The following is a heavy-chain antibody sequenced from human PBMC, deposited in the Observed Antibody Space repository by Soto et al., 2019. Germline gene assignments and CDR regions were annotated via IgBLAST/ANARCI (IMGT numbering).Heavy chain of an antibody. V-gene: IGHV3-23*01. CDR1: EFPFTGYP. D-gene: IGHD5-18*01. CDR3: AKSKPLYSYGPFDY. J-gene: IGHJ4*02. CDR2: ISGSGGST. Sequence: EVQLLESGGGLVQPGGSLGPPVTPPEFPFTGYPWTWVGKPPGKGLKWVSAISGSGGSTYYADSVKGRFTISRDNSKNTLYLQMNSLRAEDTAVYYCAKSKPLYSYGPFDYWGQGTLVTVSS.